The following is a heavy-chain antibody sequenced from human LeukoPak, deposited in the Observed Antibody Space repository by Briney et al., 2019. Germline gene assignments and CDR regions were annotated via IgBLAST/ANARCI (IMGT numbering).Heavy chain of an antibody. J-gene: IGHJ3*02. CDR2: INSDGSST. CDR3: ARVALNSAFDI. V-gene: IGHV3-74*01. Sequence: GGSLRLSCAASGFTFSSYWMHWVRQAPGKGLVWVSRINSDGSSTSYADSVKGRFTISRDNAKNTLYLQMNSLRAEDTAVYYCARVALNSAFDIWGQGTMVTVSS. CDR1: GFTFSSYW. D-gene: IGHD3-3*02.